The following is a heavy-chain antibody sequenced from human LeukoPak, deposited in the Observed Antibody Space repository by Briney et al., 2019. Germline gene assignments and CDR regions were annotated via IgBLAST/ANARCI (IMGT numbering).Heavy chain of an antibody. V-gene: IGHV3-21*01. Sequence: GGSLRLSCAASGFTFSSYSMNWVRQAPGKGVEWVSSISTSSSYIYYADSVKGRFTISRDNAKNSLYLQMSSPRAEDTAVYYCARVGEKAFHLWPEIDYWGQGTLVTVS. J-gene: IGHJ4*02. D-gene: IGHD5-24*01. CDR2: ISTSSSYI. CDR3: ARVGEKAFHLWPEIDY. CDR1: GFTFSSYS.